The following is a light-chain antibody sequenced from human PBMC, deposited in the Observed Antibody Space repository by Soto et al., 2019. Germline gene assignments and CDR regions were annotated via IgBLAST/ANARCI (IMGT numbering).Light chain of an antibody. J-gene: IGKJ1*01. CDR1: QSVRSN. CDR3: QQYNTWPPT. Sequence: EIVMTQSPPTLSVSPGERVTLSCRASQSVRSNLAWYQQKPGQAPRLLIYGASTRATGIPARFSGSGSGTEFTLTISSLQSEDFALYYCQQYNTWPPTFGQGTKVDIK. CDR2: GAS. V-gene: IGKV3-15*01.